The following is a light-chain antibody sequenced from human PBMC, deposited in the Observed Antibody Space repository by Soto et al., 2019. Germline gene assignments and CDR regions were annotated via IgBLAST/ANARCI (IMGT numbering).Light chain of an antibody. CDR3: QQYNDWPLT. Sequence: PVTLSVAPSERASLSCWASQSLSSNFAWHQPKPGQAPRFLIYFASTRATGIPASFSGPGSGTELTLTISSLPSEVFAVYYCQQYNDWPLTSGQGTTVDIK. J-gene: IGKJ1*01. CDR1: QSLSSN. V-gene: IGKV3-15*01. CDR2: FAS.